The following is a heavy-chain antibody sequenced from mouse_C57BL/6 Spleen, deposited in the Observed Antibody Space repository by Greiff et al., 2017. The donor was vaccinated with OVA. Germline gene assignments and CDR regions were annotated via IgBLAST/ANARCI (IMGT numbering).Heavy chain of an antibody. Sequence: VQLQQSGPELVKPGASVKISCKASGYTFTDYYMNWVKQSHGNSLEWIGDINPNNGGTSYNQKFKGKATLTVDKSSSTAYMEHRSMTSEDCAGYYCARGVVARYFDDWGTGTTVTVSS. CDR1: GYTFTDYY. D-gene: IGHD1-1*01. V-gene: IGHV1-26*01. CDR2: INPNNGGT. J-gene: IGHJ1*03. CDR3: ARGVVARYFDD.